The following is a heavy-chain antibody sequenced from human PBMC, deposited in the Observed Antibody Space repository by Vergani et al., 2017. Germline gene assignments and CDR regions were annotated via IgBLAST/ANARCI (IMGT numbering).Heavy chain of an antibody. J-gene: IGHJ3*02. CDR3: ARDLGGDGYNYGAFDI. CDR1: GYTFTGYY. Sequence: QVQLVQSWAEVKKPGASVKVSCKASGYTFTGYYMHWVRQAPGQGLEWMGWINPNSGGTNYAQKFQGRVTMTRDTSISTAYMELSRLRSVETGVYYCARDLGGDGYNYGAFDIWGQGTMVTVSS. V-gene: IGHV1-2*02. D-gene: IGHD5-24*01. CDR2: INPNSGGT.